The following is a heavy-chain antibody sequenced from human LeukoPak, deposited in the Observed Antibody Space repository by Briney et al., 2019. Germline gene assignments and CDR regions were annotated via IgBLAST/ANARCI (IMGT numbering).Heavy chain of an antibody. CDR2: ISGSGGST. CDR3: ANLRYFDWLQKSTFDY. J-gene: IGHJ4*02. CDR1: GFTFSSYA. Sequence: GGSLRLSCAASGFTFSSYAMSWVRQAPGKGLEWVSAISGSGGSTYYADSVKGRFTISRDNSENTLYLQMNSLRAEDTAVYYCANLRYFDWLQKSTFDYWGQGTLVTVSS. V-gene: IGHV3-23*01. D-gene: IGHD3-9*01.